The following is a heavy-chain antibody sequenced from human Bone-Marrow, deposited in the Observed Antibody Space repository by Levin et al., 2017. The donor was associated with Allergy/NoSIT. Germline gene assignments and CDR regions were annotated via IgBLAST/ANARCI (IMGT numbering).Heavy chain of an antibody. V-gene: IGHV3-21*01. CDR1: GFTFSSSS. D-gene: IGHD3-10*01. Sequence: LSLTCAASGFTFSSSSMNWVRPAPGKGLEWVSSISSSSSYIYYADSVKGRFTISRDNAKNSLYLQMNSLRAEDTAVYYCAREIDYYGSGRNNYYYYYGMDVWGQGTTVTVSS. CDR3: AREIDYYGSGRNNYYYYYGMDV. J-gene: IGHJ6*02. CDR2: ISSSSSYI.